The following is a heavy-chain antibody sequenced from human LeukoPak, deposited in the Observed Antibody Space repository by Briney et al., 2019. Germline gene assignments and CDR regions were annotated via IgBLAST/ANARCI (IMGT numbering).Heavy chain of an antibody. CDR1: GGSISSYY. CDR3: ARRTLTEGVFDY. D-gene: IGHD1-20*01. Sequence: PSETLSLTCTVSGGSISSYYWSWIRQPPGKGLEWMGFIYYSGSSYYNPSLKSRVTMSVDTSKNQFSLKLSSVTATDTAVYYCARRTLTEGVFDYWGQGTLVTVSS. V-gene: IGHV4-59*12. J-gene: IGHJ4*02. CDR2: IYYSGSS.